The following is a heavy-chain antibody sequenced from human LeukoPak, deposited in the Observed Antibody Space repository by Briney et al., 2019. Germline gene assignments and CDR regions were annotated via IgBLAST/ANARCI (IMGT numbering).Heavy chain of an antibody. J-gene: IGHJ6*03. CDR2: IWYDGSNE. D-gene: IGHD6-13*01. CDR3: ARAGDSQTTAAARLVWTYYYYMDV. Sequence: PGGSLRLSCAASGFNFIDNDMHWVRQVPGKGLDWVAFIWYDGSNENYADSVKGRFTISRDNSKKTLYLQMNSLRAEDTAVYYCARAGDSQTTAAARLVWTYYYYMDVWGRGTTVTVSS. V-gene: IGHV3-33*01. CDR1: GFNFIDND.